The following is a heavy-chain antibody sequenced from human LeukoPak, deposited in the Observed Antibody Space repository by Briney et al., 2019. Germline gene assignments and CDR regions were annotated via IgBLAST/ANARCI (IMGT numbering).Heavy chain of an antibody. CDR3: ARGRYSSSAFDP. CDR2: ISVYNGNT. V-gene: IGHV1-18*01. Sequence: VASVKVSCKASGYPFYTYGISWVRQAPGQGLEWMGWISVYNGNTNYTQKLQGRLTLTTDTSTSSAYMELRSLRSDDTAVYYCARGRYSSSAFDPWGQGTLVTVSS. J-gene: IGHJ5*02. D-gene: IGHD6-13*01. CDR1: GYPFYTYG.